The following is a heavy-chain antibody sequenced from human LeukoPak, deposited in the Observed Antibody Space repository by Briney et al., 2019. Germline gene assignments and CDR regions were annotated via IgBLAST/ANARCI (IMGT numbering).Heavy chain of an antibody. CDR3: AKDSVGTGDSTFDY. CDR1: GFTFNNYA. Sequence: GGSLRLSCAASGFTFNNYAMSWVRQAPGKGLEGVSAISGRGGSTYYADSVKGRFTISRDNSKNTLYLQMNSLRAEDTAIYYCAKDSVGTGDSTFDYWGQGTLVTVSS. V-gene: IGHV3-23*01. D-gene: IGHD7-27*01. J-gene: IGHJ4*02. CDR2: ISGRGGST.